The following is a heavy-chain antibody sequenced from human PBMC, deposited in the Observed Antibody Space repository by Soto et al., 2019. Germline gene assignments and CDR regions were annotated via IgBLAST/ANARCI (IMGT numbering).Heavy chain of an antibody. V-gene: IGHV4-31*03. Sequence: SETLSLTCTVSGGSISSPNFYWSWIRQHPGKGLEWIGHIYYNGTTYYNPTLKSRVSISVDTSKNQFSLKLSSVTAADTAVYYCAREPRQLIWFGYLHDWGRGTLVTVSS. J-gene: IGHJ4*01. CDR2: IYYNGTT. CDR3: AREPRQLIWFGYLHD. CDR1: GGSISSPNFY. D-gene: IGHD3-10*01.